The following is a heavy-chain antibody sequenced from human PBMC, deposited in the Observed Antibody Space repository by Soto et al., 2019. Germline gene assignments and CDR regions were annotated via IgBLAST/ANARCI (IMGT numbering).Heavy chain of an antibody. J-gene: IGHJ4*02. D-gene: IGHD1-26*01. CDR3: ARREALSGTAGAPVD. CDR1: GGSIITRNW. CDR2: VVHSGST. Sequence: QVQLQESGPGLVKASGTLSLTCTVSGGSIITRNWWSWVRQPPGKGLEGIGEVVHSGSTNYNPSLHCRVTNSVVISKNRFSLTLTPATTEYTAVYYGARREALSGTAGAPVDWGQGTLVNVSS. V-gene: IGHV4-4*02.